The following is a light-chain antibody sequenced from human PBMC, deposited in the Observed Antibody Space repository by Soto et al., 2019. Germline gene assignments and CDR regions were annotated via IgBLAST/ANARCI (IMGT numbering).Light chain of an antibody. Sequence: DIQMTQSPSTLSASVGDRVTITCRASQSISSWLAWYQQKPGKAPKLLIYRASSLESGVPSRFSGSGSGTELTLTISSLQPDDFATYYCQQYNSYSPRLTFGGGTKVEIK. CDR1: QSISSW. J-gene: IGKJ4*01. V-gene: IGKV1-5*03. CDR2: RAS. CDR3: QQYNSYSPRLT.